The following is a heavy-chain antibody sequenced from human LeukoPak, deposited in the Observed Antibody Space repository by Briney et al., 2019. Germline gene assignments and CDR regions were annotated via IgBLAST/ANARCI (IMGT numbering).Heavy chain of an antibody. V-gene: IGHV3-7*01. D-gene: IGHD3-3*01. CDR3: ATDRGWRTSGYYLYYFEY. J-gene: IGHJ4*02. CDR2: IKHDGSEK. CDR1: GFIFTNYF. Sequence: GGSLRLSCAASGFIFTNYFMSWVRQAPGKGLEWVASIKHDGSEKYYVDPVRGRFTISRDNTMNSLYLQMSSLRAEDTAVYYCATDRGWRTSGYYLYYFEYWGQGTLVTYSS.